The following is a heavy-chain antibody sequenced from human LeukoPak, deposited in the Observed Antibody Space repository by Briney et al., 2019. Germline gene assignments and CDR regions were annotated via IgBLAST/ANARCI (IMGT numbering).Heavy chain of an antibody. Sequence: GGSLRLSCAASQFTFSHYGMHWVRQAPGKGLQWVAVIWNDGSDKYYSDSVKGRFTVSRDNSNNMVYLQMNSLRADDSGVYYCAKDAQRGFDYSNSLQYWGRGTLVTVSS. V-gene: IGHV3-33*06. CDR2: IWNDGSDK. CDR1: QFTFSHYG. J-gene: IGHJ4*02. CDR3: AKDAQRGFDYSNSLQY. D-gene: IGHD4-11*01.